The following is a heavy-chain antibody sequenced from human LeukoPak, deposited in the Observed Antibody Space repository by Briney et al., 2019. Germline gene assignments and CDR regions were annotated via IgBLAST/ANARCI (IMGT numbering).Heavy chain of an antibody. CDR3: AKEAAAGTWRQVDY. CDR2: ISGSGGST. CDR1: GFTFSSYA. J-gene: IGHJ4*02. Sequence: GGSLRLSCAASGFTFSSYAMSWVRQAPGKGLEWVSGISGSGGSTYYADSVKDRFTISRDNSKNTLFLHMSSLRAEDTAIYYCAKEAAAGTWRQVDYWGQGTLVTVSS. V-gene: IGHV3-23*01. D-gene: IGHD6-13*01.